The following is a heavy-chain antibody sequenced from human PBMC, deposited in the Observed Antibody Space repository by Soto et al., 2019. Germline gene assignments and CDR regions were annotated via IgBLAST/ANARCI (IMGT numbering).Heavy chain of an antibody. D-gene: IGHD6-13*01. J-gene: IGHJ1*01. V-gene: IGHV1-3*01. Sequence: SGYTLSNYAMHWVRQAPGQRLEWMGWINDGNGDIKYSQKFQGRVSITRDTSANTAYMELSSLRFEDTAVYYWARDGEGSAAARMASRAQRTLVPVAS. CDR1: GYTLSNYA. CDR3: ARDGEGSAAARMAS. CDR2: INDGNGDI.